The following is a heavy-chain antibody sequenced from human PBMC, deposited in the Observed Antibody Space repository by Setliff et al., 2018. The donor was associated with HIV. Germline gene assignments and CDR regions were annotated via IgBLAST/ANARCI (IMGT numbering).Heavy chain of an antibody. V-gene: IGHV4-34*01. J-gene: IGHJ2*01. CDR2: INHSGST. CDR3: AREDLGYTAYDLRGYWYFDL. D-gene: IGHD5-12*01. Sequence: SETLSLTCDVYGGSFSGYYWSWIRQPPGKGLEWIGEINHSGSTNYNPSLKSRVTISVDTSRNQFSLKLSSVTAADTAVYYCAREDLGYTAYDLRGYWYFDLWGRGTLVTVSS. CDR1: GGSFSGYY.